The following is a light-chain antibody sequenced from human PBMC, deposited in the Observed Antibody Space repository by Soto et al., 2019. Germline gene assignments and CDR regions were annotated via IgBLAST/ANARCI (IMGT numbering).Light chain of an antibody. Sequence: DIQMTQSPSSLSASVGDRVTITCRASQSIGSYLNWFQQKPGKAPKLLIYAATSLQSGVPSRFSGSGSGTDFSLTISSLQPQDFATYYCQESYSVPFFSFGPGTKVNIK. V-gene: IGKV1-39*01. J-gene: IGKJ3*01. CDR2: AAT. CDR3: QESYSVPFFS. CDR1: QSIGSY.